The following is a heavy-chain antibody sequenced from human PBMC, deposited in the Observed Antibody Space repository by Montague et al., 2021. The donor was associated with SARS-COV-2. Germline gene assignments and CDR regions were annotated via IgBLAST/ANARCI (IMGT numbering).Heavy chain of an antibody. CDR1: GLSLSTKRMS. CDR3: TRATSDYFLNYGLDV. V-gene: IGHV2-70*11. D-gene: IGHD2/OR15-2a*01. Sequence: PALVKPTQTLTVTCTFSGLSLSTKRMSVNWIRQPPGKALEWLARIDWDDDEYYSKSLRTRLTIAKDTTRNQVVLTISNVGPADTGTYYCTRATSDYFLNYGLDVWGQGTTVTVSS. J-gene: IGHJ6*02. CDR2: IDWDDDE.